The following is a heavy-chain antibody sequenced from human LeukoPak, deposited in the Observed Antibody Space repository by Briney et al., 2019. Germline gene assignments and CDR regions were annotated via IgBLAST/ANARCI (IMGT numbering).Heavy chain of an antibody. Sequence: SETLSLTCTVSGGSISSYYWSWIRQPPGKGLEWIGEIYYSGSTNYNPSLKSRVIISVDTSKNQFSLKLSSVTAADTAVYYCARESSSSAYMDVWGKGTTVTVSS. CDR1: GGSISSYY. J-gene: IGHJ6*03. CDR3: ARESSSSAYMDV. D-gene: IGHD6-6*01. CDR2: IYYSGST. V-gene: IGHV4-59*01.